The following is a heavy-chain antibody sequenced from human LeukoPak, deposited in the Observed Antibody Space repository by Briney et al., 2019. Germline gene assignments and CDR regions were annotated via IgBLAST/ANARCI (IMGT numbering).Heavy chain of an antibody. D-gene: IGHD4-23*01. V-gene: IGHV4-59*01. J-gene: IGHJ2*01. CDR1: GGSISSYY. CDR3: ASNYGGNRYWYLDL. Sequence: SETLSLTCTVSGGSISSYYWSWIRQPPGKGLEWIGYIYYSGSTNYNPSLKSRVTISVDTSKNQFSLKLSSVTAADTAVYYCASNYGGNRYWYLDLWGHGTLVTVS. CDR2: IYYSGST.